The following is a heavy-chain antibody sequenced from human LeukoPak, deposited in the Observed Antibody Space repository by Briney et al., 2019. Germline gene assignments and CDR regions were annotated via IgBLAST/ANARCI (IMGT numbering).Heavy chain of an antibody. CDR3: ARAEITMIVVVTADAFDI. V-gene: IGHV4-61*08. Sequence: SQTLSLTCTVSGGSISSGDYYWSWIRQPPGKGLEWIGYIYYSGSTNYNPSLKSRVTISVDTSKNQFSLKLSSVTAADTAVYYCARAEITMIVVVTADAFDIWGQGTMVTVSS. CDR2: IYYSGST. CDR1: GGSISSGDYY. D-gene: IGHD3-22*01. J-gene: IGHJ3*02.